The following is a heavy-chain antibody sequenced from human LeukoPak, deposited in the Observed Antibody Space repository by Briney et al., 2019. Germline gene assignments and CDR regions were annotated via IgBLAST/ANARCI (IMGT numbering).Heavy chain of an antibody. Sequence: ASVKVSCKASGGTFSSYAISWVRQAPGQGLEWMGWINPNSGGTNYAQKFQGRVTMTRDTSISTAYMELSRLRSDDTAVYYCARDSYYDSSGSDYWGQGTLVTVSS. J-gene: IGHJ4*02. CDR3: ARDSYYDSSGSDY. CDR1: GGTFSSYA. D-gene: IGHD3-22*01. CDR2: INPNSGGT. V-gene: IGHV1-2*02.